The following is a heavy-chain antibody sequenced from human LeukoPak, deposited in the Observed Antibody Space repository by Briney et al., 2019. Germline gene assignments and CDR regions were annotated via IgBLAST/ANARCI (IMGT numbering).Heavy chain of an antibody. CDR3: AKDVGKWESLHFFDY. CDR1: GFTLSTNA. D-gene: IGHD1-26*01. CDR2: ISGSGAST. Sequence: GGSLRLSCLTSGFTLSTNAMSWVRQAPGKGLEWLSGISGSGASTYYADSVKGRFTISRDDSRNTLYLQMNSLRGDGTAVYYCAKDVGKWESLHFFDYWGQGTLVTVSS. J-gene: IGHJ4*02. V-gene: IGHV3-23*01.